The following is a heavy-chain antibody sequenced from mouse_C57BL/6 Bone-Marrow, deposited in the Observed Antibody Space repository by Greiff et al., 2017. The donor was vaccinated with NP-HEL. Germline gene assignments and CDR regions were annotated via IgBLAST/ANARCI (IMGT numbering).Heavy chain of an antibody. D-gene: IGHD2-12*01. V-gene: IGHV1-53*01. CDR1: GYTFTSYW. Sequence: QVQLKQPGTELVKPGASVKLSCKASGYTFTSYWMHWVKQRPGQGLEWIGNINPSYGGTNYNEKFKSKAKLTVDKSSSTAYMQLSSLTSEDSAVYYCARLGYSHSFSDYWGQGTSVTVSS. J-gene: IGHJ4*01. CDR2: INPSYGGT. CDR3: ARLGYSHSFSDY.